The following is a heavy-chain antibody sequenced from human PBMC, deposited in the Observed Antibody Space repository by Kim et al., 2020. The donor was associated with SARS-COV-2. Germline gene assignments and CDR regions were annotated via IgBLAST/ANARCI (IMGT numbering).Heavy chain of an antibody. J-gene: IGHJ6*02. D-gene: IGHD3-9*01. V-gene: IGHV3-23*01. Sequence: KGRFTIARDKSKNTLYLQMNSLRAEDTAVYYCAKDFDTPATFYYYYGMDVWGQGTTVTVSS. CDR3: AKDFDTPATFYYYYGMDV.